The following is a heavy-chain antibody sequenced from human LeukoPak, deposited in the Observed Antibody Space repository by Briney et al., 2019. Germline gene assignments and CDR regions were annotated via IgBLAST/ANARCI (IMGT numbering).Heavy chain of an antibody. CDR2: ISYDGSNK. V-gene: IGHV3-30*18. Sequence: GRSLRLSCAASGFTFSSYGMHWVRQAPGKGLEWVAVISYDGSNKYYADSGKGRFTISRDNSKNTLYLQMNSLRAEDTAVYYCAKMNYGGDSVDWYFDLWGRGTLVTVSS. J-gene: IGHJ2*01. CDR3: AKMNYGGDSVDWYFDL. D-gene: IGHD4-23*01. CDR1: GFTFSSYG.